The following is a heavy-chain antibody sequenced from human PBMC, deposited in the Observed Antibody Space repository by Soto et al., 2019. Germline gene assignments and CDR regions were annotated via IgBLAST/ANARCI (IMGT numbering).Heavy chain of an antibody. CDR3: ARYCTNGALPGSNWFDP. Sequence: SETLSLTCTVSGGSISSGDYYWSWIRQPPGKGLEWIGYIYYSGSTYYNPSLKSRVTISVDTSKNQFPLKLSSVTAADTAVYYCARYCTNGALPGSNWFDPWGQGPLVTVSS. J-gene: IGHJ5*02. CDR2: IYYSGST. D-gene: IGHD2-8*01. CDR1: GGSISSGDYY. V-gene: IGHV4-30-4*01.